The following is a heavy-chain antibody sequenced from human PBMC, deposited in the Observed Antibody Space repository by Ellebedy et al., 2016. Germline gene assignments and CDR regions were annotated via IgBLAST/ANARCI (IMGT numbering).Heavy chain of an antibody. Sequence: ASVKVSCKASGYTFTGYYMHWVRQAPGQGLEWMGWINPNSGGTNYAQKFQGWVTMTRDTSISTAYMELSRLRSDDTAVYYCARDLSYWNYGGFDYWGQGTLVTVSS. J-gene: IGHJ4*02. D-gene: IGHD1-7*01. V-gene: IGHV1-2*04. CDR2: INPNSGGT. CDR3: ARDLSYWNYGGFDY. CDR1: GYTFTGYY.